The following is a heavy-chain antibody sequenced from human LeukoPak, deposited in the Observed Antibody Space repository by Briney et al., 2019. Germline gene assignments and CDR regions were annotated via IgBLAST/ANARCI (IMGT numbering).Heavy chain of an antibody. CDR3: ARQWKRRYYDSSGYYGRSWFDP. D-gene: IGHD3-22*01. CDR2: INHSGST. J-gene: IGHJ5*02. Sequence: SETLSLTCAVYGGSFSGYYWSWIRQPPGKGLEWIGEINHSGSTNYNPSLKSRVTISVDTSKNQFSLKLSSVTAADTAVYYCARQWKRRYYDSSGYYGRSWFDPWGQGTLVTVSS. CDR1: GGSFSGYY. V-gene: IGHV4-34*01.